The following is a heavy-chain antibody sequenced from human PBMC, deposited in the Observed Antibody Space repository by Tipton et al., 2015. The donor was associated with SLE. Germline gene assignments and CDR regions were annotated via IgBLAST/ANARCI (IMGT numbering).Heavy chain of an antibody. CDR1: GFTFSNYW. V-gene: IGHV3-7*01. CDR2: IKQDGSER. D-gene: IGHD3-10*01. Sequence: SLRLSCAASGFTFSNYWMNWVRQAPGKGLEWVANIKQDGSERYYADSVEGRFAISRDNAKNSLYLQMNSLRAEDTAMYYCARPSTTVVPDYWGRGTLVTVSS. J-gene: IGHJ4*02. CDR3: ARPSTTVVPDY.